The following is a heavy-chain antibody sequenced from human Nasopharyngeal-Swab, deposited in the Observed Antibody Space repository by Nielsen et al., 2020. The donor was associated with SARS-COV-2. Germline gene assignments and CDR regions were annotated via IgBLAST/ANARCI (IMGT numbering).Heavy chain of an antibody. CDR1: GYSISSGYY. CDR2: IYHSGST. Sequence: SETLSLTCAVSGYSISSGYYWGWIRQPPGKGLEWIGSIYHSGSTYYNPSLKSRVTISVDTSKNQFSLKLSSVTAADTAVYYCARRYGDFWSGHYFDYWGQGTLVTASS. V-gene: IGHV4-38-2*01. CDR3: ARRYGDFWSGHYFDY. D-gene: IGHD3-3*01. J-gene: IGHJ4*02.